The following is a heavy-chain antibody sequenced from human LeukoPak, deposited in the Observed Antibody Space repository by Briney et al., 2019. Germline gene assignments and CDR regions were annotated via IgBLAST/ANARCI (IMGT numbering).Heavy chain of an antibody. J-gene: IGHJ4*02. CDR1: GFTFSSYA. V-gene: IGHV3-23*01. D-gene: IGHD6-6*01. CDR3: AQDLPTAITARPHY. Sequence: PGGSLRLSCAASGFTFSSYAMGWVRQAPGKGLECVSGISSSGGSPYYAHSVKGRFTISRDNSKNTLYLRMNSLRAEDTAVYYCAQDLPTAITARPHYWGQGTLVTVSS. CDR2: ISSSGGSP.